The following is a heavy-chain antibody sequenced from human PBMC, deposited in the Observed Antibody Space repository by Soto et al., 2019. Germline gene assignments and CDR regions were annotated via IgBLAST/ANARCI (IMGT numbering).Heavy chain of an antibody. CDR2: IIPILGIA. CDR1: GGTFSSYT. Sequence: GASVKVSCKASGGTFSSYTISWVRQAPGQGLEWMGRIIPILGIANYAQKFQGRVTITADKSTSTAYMELSSLRSEDTAVYYCARSNIVVVPAAQGGYYDYWGQGTLVTVSS. V-gene: IGHV1-69*02. D-gene: IGHD2-2*01. CDR3: ARSNIVVVPAAQGGYYDY. J-gene: IGHJ4*02.